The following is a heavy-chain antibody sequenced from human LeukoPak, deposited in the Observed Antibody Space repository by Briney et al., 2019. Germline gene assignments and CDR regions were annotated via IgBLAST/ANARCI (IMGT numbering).Heavy chain of an antibody. CDR3: ARGRRGHSGSYYNLGPYYFDY. Sequence: SETLSLTCAVYGGSFSGYYWSWIRQPPGKGLEWIGEINHSGSTNYNPSLKSRVTISVDTSKNQSSLKLSSVTAADTAVYYCARGRRGHSGSYYNLGPYYFDYWGQGTLVTVSS. V-gene: IGHV4-34*01. J-gene: IGHJ4*02. CDR1: GGSFSGYY. D-gene: IGHD3-10*01. CDR2: INHSGST.